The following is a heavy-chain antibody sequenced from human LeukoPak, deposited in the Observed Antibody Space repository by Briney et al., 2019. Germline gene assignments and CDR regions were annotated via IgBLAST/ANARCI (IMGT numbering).Heavy chain of an antibody. Sequence: SETLSVTCTVSGGSISSYYWSWIRQPPGKGLEWIGYIYYSGSTNYNPSLKSRVTISVDTSKNQFSLKLSSVTAADTAVYYCARGPGYYYYGMDVWGQGTTVTVSS. J-gene: IGHJ6*02. CDR1: GGSISSYY. V-gene: IGHV4-59*01. D-gene: IGHD7-27*01. CDR2: IYYSGST. CDR3: ARGPGYYYYGMDV.